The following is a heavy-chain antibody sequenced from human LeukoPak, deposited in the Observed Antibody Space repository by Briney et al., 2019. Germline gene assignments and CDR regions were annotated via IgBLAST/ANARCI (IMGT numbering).Heavy chain of an antibody. CDR2: IHYSGST. CDR3: ARGTMMVGP. CDR1: GGSISSYY. J-gene: IGHJ5*02. D-gene: IGHD3-22*01. Sequence: MTSETLSLTCTVSGGSISSYYWSWIRQPPGKGLEWVGYIHYSGSTHYNPSLKSRLTISVDTSKSQFSLKLSSVTAADTAVYYCARGTMMVGPWGQGTLVTVSS. V-gene: IGHV4-59*01.